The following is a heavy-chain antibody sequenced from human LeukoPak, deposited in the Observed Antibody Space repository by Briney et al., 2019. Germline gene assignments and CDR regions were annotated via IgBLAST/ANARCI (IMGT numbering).Heavy chain of an antibody. CDR2: ISTSSTYI. CDR3: VRGNINDFWSGFYLSHCFDP. Sequence: GGSLRLSCAASGFTFSSYTMSWVRQAPGKGLEWVSSISTSSTYIYYADSLKGRFTISRDNAKNSLYPQMNSLRAEDTAVYYCVRGNINDFWSGFYLSHCFDPSGQGTLVTVSS. J-gene: IGHJ5*02. V-gene: IGHV3-21*01. CDR1: GFTFSSYT. D-gene: IGHD3-3*01.